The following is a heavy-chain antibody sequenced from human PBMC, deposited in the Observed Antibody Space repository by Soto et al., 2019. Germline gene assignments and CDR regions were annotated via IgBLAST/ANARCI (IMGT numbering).Heavy chain of an antibody. Sequence: GGSLRLSCIGSGFSFSAYNMNWVQQAPGKGLEWVSSIKVGSSRIYQPDSMKGRFTISRDDARNSVYLQINSLRAEDTALYFCVRSPKIGVRGAFWGRGTQVTVSS. V-gene: IGHV3-21*01. CDR1: GFSFSAYN. D-gene: IGHD3-16*01. CDR2: IKVGSSRI. CDR3: VRSPKIGVRGAF. J-gene: IGHJ1*01.